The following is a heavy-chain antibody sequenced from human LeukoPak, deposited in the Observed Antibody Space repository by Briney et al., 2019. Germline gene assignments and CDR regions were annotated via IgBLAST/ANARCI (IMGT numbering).Heavy chain of an antibody. V-gene: IGHV3-74*01. Sequence: GGSLRLFCAASGFTFSSYGMHWVWQAPGKGLVWVSRINIGGSSTSYADSDNGPFTIPRAKAKNSLYLQMTSPRAEDTAVYYCARSQGSFDYWGQGTLVTVS. CDR1: GFTFSSYG. CDR3: ARSQGSFDY. J-gene: IGHJ4*02. D-gene: IGHD2-15*01. CDR2: INIGGSST.